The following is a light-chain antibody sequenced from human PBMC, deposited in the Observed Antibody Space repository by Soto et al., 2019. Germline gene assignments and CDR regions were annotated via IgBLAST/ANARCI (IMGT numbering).Light chain of an antibody. Sequence: DIQMTQSPSYLSASVGDRVTITCRASQSISSYLNWYQQKPGKAPKLLIYAASSLQSGVPSRFSGSGSGTDFTLTISSLQPEDFATYYCQQSYSTPTFGQGTKVDI. J-gene: IGKJ1*01. V-gene: IGKV1-39*01. CDR2: AAS. CDR1: QSISSY. CDR3: QQSYSTPT.